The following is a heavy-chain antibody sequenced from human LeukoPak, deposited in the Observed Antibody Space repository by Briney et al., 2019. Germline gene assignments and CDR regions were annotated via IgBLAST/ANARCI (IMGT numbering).Heavy chain of an antibody. CDR2: INSDGSST. CDR3: ARDLDGYSSGWYGGVFDY. Sequence: GGSLRLSCAASGFTFSSYWMHWVRQAPGKGLVWVSRINSDGSSTSYADSVKGRSTISRDNAKNTLYLQMNSLRAEDTAVYYCARDLDGYSSGWYGGVFDYWGQGTLVTVSS. CDR1: GFTFSSYW. V-gene: IGHV3-74*01. J-gene: IGHJ4*02. D-gene: IGHD6-19*01.